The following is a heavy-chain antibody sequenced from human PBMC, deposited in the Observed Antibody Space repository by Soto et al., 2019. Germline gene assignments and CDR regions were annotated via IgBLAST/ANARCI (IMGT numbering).Heavy chain of an antibody. J-gene: IGHJ4*02. D-gene: IGHD2-15*01. CDR3: AEDSKDIVVVVAATPLEFFDY. CDR2: ISGSGGST. Sequence: PGGSLRLSCAASGFTFSSYAMSWVRQAPGKGLEWVSAISGSGGSTYYADSVKGRFTISRDNSKNTLYLQMNSLRAEDTAVYYCAEDSKDIVVVVAATPLEFFDYWGQGTLVTAPQ. V-gene: IGHV3-23*01. CDR1: GFTFSSYA.